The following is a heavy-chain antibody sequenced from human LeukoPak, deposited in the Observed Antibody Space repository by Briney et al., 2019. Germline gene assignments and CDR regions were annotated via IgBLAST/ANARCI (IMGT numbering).Heavy chain of an antibody. Sequence: SQPLSLTCTVSVGGISSGGYYWSSIRQPPGKGLEWIGYIYYSGSNYYNPSLKSRVTISVDTSKNQFSLKLSSVTAADTAVYYCASGDDAFNIWGQGTMVTVSS. J-gene: IGHJ3*02. CDR2: IYYSGSN. CDR1: VGGISSGGYY. CDR3: ASGDDAFNI. D-gene: IGHD7-27*01. V-gene: IGHV4-31*03.